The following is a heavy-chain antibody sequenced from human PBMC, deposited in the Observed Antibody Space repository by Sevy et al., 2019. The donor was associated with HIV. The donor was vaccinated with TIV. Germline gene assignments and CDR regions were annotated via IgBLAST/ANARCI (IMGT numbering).Heavy chain of an antibody. CDR2: ISWSSDII. D-gene: IGHD3-9*01. Sequence: GGSLRLSCAASGFTFDDYAMHWVRQAPGKGLEWVSGISWSSDIIGYADSVKGRFTISRDNAKKSLYVQMNSLRAEDTALYYWAKDLASEGTGYYHCDYWGQGTLVTVSS. CDR1: GFTFDDYA. J-gene: IGHJ4*02. V-gene: IGHV3-9*01. CDR3: AKDLASEGTGYYHCDY.